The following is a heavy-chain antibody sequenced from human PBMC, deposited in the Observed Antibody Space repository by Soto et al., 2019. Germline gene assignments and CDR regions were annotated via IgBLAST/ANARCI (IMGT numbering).Heavy chain of an antibody. J-gene: IGHJ4*02. CDR3: AKDITRLYSSSVFDY. D-gene: IGHD6-13*01. V-gene: IGHV3-43*01. Sequence: PGGSLRVSWAASGFTFDDYTMRWVRQAPGKGLEWVSLISWDGGSTYYADSVKGRFTISRDNSKNSLYLQMNSLRTEDTALYYCAKDITRLYSSSVFDYWGQGTLVTVSS. CDR2: ISWDGGST. CDR1: GFTFDDYT.